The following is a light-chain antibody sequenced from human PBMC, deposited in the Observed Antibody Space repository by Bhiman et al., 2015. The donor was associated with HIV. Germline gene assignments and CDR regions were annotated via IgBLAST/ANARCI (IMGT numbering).Light chain of an antibody. J-gene: IGLJ2*01. CDR1: VLAKKY. CDR3: QAWDSSTGVV. CDR2: KDS. Sequence: SYELTQPSSVSVSPGQTARITCSGDVLAKKYTRWFQQKPGQAPVLVIYKDSERPSGIPERFSGSNSGNTATLTISGTQGMDEADYYCQAWDSSTGVVFGGGTKLTVL. V-gene: IGLV3-1*01.